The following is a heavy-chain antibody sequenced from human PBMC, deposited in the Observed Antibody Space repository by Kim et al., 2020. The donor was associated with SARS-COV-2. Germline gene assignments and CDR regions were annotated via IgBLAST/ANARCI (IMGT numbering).Heavy chain of an antibody. Sequence: GESLKISCKGSGYSFTSYWISWVRQMPGKGLEWMGRIDPSDSYTNYSPSFQGHVTISADKSISTAYLQWSSLKASDTAMYYCASIVVVPAATPGPEVSWGQGTLVTVSS. CDR1: GYSFTSYW. CDR2: IDPSDSYT. D-gene: IGHD2-2*01. CDR3: ASIVVVPAATPGPEVS. J-gene: IGHJ4*02. V-gene: IGHV5-10-1*01.